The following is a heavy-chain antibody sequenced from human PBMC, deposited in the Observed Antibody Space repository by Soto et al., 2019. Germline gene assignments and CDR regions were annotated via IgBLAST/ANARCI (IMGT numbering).Heavy chain of an antibody. V-gene: IGHV3-9*01. J-gene: IGHJ4*02. Sequence: GGSLRLSCAASGFTFDDYAMHWVRQAPGKGLEWVSGISWNSDSIGYADSVKGRFTISRDNAKNSLHLQMNSLRAEDTALYYCVKDKMTTLPGYYFDYWGQGTLVTVSS. CDR3: VKDKMTTLPGYYFDY. D-gene: IGHD4-4*01. CDR2: ISWNSDSI. CDR1: GFTFDDYA.